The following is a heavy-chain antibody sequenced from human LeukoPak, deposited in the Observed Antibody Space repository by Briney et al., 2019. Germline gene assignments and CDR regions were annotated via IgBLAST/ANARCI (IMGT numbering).Heavy chain of an antibody. V-gene: IGHV3-7*01. Sequence: GGSLRLSCAASGFTFTTYWMTWVRQAPGKGLEWVANIKQDGSEKYYVDSVKGRFTISRDNAESSLYLQVSSLRAEDTAVYYCARGRGVDYWGQGTLVTVSS. CDR2: IKQDGSEK. J-gene: IGHJ4*02. CDR3: ARGRGVDY. CDR1: GFTFTTYW. D-gene: IGHD3-10*01.